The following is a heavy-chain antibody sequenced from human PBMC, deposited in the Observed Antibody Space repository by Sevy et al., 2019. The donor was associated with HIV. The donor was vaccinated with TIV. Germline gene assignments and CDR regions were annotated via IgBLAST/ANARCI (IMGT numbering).Heavy chain of an antibody. CDR3: ARAGVYCSSTSCYDYYGMDV. CDR1: GYTFTSYD. CDR2: MNPNSGNT. D-gene: IGHD2-2*01. V-gene: IGHV1-8*01. Sequence: ASVKVSCKASGYTFTSYDINWVRQATGQGLEWMGWMNPNSGNTGYAQKFQGRVTMTRNTSISTAYMELSSLRSEDTAVYYCARAGVYCSSTSCYDYYGMDVWAQGTTVTVSS. J-gene: IGHJ6*02.